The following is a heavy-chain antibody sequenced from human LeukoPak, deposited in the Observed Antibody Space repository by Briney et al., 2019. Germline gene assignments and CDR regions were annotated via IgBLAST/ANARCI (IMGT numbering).Heavy chain of an antibody. J-gene: IGHJ6*02. D-gene: IGHD3-3*01. V-gene: IGHV3-30*03. CDR1: GFTVSSNY. CDR2: ISYDGSNK. Sequence: GGSLRLSCAASGFTVSSNYMSWVRQAPGKGLEWVAVISYDGSNKYYADSVKGRFTISRDNSKNTLYLQMNSLRAEDTAVYYCARDKERSGYYYYYYGMDVWGQGTTVTVSS. CDR3: ARDKERSGYYYYYYGMDV.